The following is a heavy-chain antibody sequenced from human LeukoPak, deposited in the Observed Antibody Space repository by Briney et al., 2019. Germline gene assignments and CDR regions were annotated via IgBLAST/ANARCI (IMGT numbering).Heavy chain of an antibody. Sequence: ASVKVSCKASGYTFTSYYMHWVRQAPGQGLEWMGIINPSGGSTSYAQKFQGRVTMTRDTSKNQFSLKLSSVTAADTAVYYCARGASDFWSGYFDYWGQGTLVTVSS. V-gene: IGHV1-46*01. CDR2: INPSGGST. CDR1: GYTFTSYY. J-gene: IGHJ4*02. CDR3: ARGASDFWSGYFDY. D-gene: IGHD3-3*01.